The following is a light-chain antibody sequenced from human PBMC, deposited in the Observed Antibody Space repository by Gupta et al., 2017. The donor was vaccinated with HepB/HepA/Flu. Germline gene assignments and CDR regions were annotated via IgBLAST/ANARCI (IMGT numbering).Light chain of an antibody. CDR1: SNNVGNQG. Sequence: QARLPQPPSLSKDLRQTATLTCTGNSNNVGNQGAAWQQQHQGHPPKLLYDKDFNRPSGIAERFSASRSGNTATLTITGLHPEDEADYYCSAGDSSLSGWVFGRGTKLTVL. CDR3: SAGDSSLSGWV. V-gene: IGLV10-54*04. J-gene: IGLJ3*02. CDR2: KDF.